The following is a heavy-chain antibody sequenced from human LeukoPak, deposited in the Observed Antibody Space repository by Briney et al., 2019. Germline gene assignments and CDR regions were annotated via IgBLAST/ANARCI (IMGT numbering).Heavy chain of an antibody. CDR3: ARDWTPAAPFDY. CDR1: GFTFSSYA. D-gene: IGHD3/OR15-3a*01. Sequence: GGSLRLSCAASGFTFSSYAMHWVRQAPGKGLEWVAAITYDGSNKYYADSVKGRFTISRDNSKNTLYLQMNSLRAEDTAVYYCARDWTPAAPFDYWGQGTLVTVSS. CDR2: ITYDGSNK. J-gene: IGHJ4*02. V-gene: IGHV3-30-3*01.